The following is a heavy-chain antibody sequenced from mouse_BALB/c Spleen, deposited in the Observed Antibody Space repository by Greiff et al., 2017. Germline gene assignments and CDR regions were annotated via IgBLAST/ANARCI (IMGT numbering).Heavy chain of an antibody. J-gene: IGHJ2*01. V-gene: IGHV5-12-2*01. CDR1: GFTFSSYT. Sequence: EVQLVESGGGLVQPGGSLKLSCAASGFTFSSYTMSWVRQTPEKRLVWVAYISNGGGSTYYPDTVKGRFTISRDNAKNTLYLQMSSLKSEDTAMYYCARHGDYGNYYFDYWGQGTTLTVSS. CDR3: ARHGDYGNYYFDY. D-gene: IGHD2-1*01. CDR2: ISNGGGST.